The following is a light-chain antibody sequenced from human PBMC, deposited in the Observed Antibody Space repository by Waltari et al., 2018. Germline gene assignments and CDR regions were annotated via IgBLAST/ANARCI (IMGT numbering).Light chain of an antibody. V-gene: IGLV1-44*01. CDR3: AAWDDSLNGLV. CDR1: CSNIGSNP. J-gene: IGLJ2*01. Sequence: QSVLIPPPPASGTPVQTVTIPCSGSCSNIGSNPVNWYQQLPGTAPKLLIYSNNQRPSGVPDRFSGSKSGTSASLAISGLQSEDEADYYCAAWDDSLNGLVFGGGTKLTVL. CDR2: SNN.